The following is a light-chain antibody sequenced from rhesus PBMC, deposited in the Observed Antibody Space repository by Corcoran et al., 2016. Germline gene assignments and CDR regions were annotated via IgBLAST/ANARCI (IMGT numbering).Light chain of an antibody. CDR2: KAS. J-gene: IGKJ3*01. V-gene: IGKV1-74*01. Sequence: DIQMTQSPSSLSASLGDRVTITCRASDNVNNYLNWYQQKPGKAPKLLIYKASTLHSGVPSRFSGSGSGTEFTPTISSLQPEDVATYYCQQYNSLPFTFGPGTKLDIK. CDR3: QQYNSLPFT. CDR1: DNVNNY.